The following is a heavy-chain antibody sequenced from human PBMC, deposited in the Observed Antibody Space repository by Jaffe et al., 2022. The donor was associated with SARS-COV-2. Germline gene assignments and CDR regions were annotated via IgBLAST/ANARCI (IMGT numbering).Heavy chain of an antibody. J-gene: IGHJ4*02. V-gene: IGHV3-21*01. CDR1: GFIFSSYS. Sequence: EVQLVESGGGLVKPGGSLRLSCAASGFIFSSYSMNWVRQAPGKGLEWVSSMTGSSGYIYYADSVKGRFTISRDNAKNSVNLQMNNLRAEDTAVYYCARGGSTHDYWGQGTLVTVSS. CDR3: ARGGSTHDY. CDR2: MTGSSGYI. D-gene: IGHD2-15*01.